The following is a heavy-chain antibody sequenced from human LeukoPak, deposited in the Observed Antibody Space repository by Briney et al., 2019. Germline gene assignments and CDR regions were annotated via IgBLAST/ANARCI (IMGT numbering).Heavy chain of an antibody. Sequence: LTGGSLRLSCAASGFTFSSYEMNWVRQAPGKGLEWVSYISRSGSTIYYADSVKGRFTISRDNAKNSLYLQMNSLRAEDTAVYYCARALDIAARPFDYWGQGTLVTVSS. CDR3: ARALDIAARPFDY. J-gene: IGHJ4*02. D-gene: IGHD6-6*01. CDR1: GFTFSSYE. CDR2: ISRSGSTI. V-gene: IGHV3-48*03.